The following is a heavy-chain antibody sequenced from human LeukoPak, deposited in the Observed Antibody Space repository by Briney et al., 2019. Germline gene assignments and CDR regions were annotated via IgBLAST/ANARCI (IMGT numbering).Heavy chain of an antibody. Sequence: GGSLRLSCAASRFTFSHYSMSWVRQAPGKGLEWLSYISSSSGTIYYADSVKGRFTVSRDNAKNSLFLQMNSLRDEDTAVYYCARDRDSSGHLDYWGQGTLVTVSS. CDR2: ISSSSGTI. CDR3: ARDRDSSGHLDY. D-gene: IGHD3-22*01. CDR1: RFTFSHYS. J-gene: IGHJ4*02. V-gene: IGHV3-48*02.